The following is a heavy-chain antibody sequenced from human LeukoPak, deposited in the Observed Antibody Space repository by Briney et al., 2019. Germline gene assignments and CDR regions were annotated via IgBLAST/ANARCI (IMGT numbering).Heavy chain of an antibody. Sequence: GGSLRLSCAASGFTFSSYAMSWVRQAPGKGLEWVSAISGSGGSTYYADSVKGRFTISRDNSRNTLHLQMNSLRAEDTAVYYCAKDSSSSGFSAACNFDYWGQGTLVAVSS. CDR3: AKDSSSSGFSAACNFDY. CDR2: ISGSGGST. V-gene: IGHV3-23*01. CDR1: GFTFSSYA. J-gene: IGHJ4*02. D-gene: IGHD6-19*01.